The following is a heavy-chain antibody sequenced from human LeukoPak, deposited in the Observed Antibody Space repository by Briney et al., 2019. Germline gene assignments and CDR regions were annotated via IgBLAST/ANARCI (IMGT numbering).Heavy chain of an antibody. CDR2: ISAYNGNT. V-gene: IGHV1-18*01. CDR1: GYTFTSYG. CDR3: RRHYYDSSAMTNGYFDL. Sequence: GASVKVSCKASGYTFTSYGISWVRQAPGQGLEWMGWISAYNGNTNYAQKLQGRVTMTTDTSTSTAYMELRSLRSDDTAVYYCRRHYYDSSAMTNGYFDLWGRGTLVTVSS. D-gene: IGHD3-22*01. J-gene: IGHJ2*01.